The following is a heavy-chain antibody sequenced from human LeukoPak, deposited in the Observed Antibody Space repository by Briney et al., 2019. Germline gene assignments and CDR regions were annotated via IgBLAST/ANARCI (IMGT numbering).Heavy chain of an antibody. CDR3: ARHNSPQYYDFWSGYSVFDP. J-gene: IGHJ5*02. CDR2: IYTSGST. V-gene: IGHV4-4*07. CDR1: GGSISSYY. D-gene: IGHD3-3*01. Sequence: SETLSLTCTVSGGSISSYYWSWIRQPAGKGLEWIGRIYTSGSTNYNPSLKSRVTISVDTSKNQFSLKLSSVTAADTAVYYCARHNSPQYYDFWSGYSVFDPWGQGTLVTVSS.